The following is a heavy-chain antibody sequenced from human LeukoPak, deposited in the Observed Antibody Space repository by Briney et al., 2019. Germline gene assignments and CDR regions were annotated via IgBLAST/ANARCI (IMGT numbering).Heavy chain of an antibody. CDR1: GFTFSSYG. Sequence: GGSLRLSCAASGFTFSSYGMHWVRQAPGKGLEWVAVISYDGSNKYYADSVKGRFTISREDAKNSLYLQMNSLRAGDTAVYYCVRASSGFDYWGQGALVTVSS. J-gene: IGHJ4*02. V-gene: IGHV3-30*03. CDR3: VRASSGFDY. D-gene: IGHD2-15*01. CDR2: ISYDGSNK.